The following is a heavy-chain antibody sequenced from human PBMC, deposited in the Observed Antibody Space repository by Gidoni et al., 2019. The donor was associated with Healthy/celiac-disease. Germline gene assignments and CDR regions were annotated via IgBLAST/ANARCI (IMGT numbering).Heavy chain of an antibody. Sequence: QVQLVQSGAEVKKPGASVKVSCKASGYTFTGYYMHWVRQAPGQGLEWMGWINPNSGGTNYAQKFQGWVTMTRDTSISTAYMELSRLRSDDTAVYYCARGMAAFSYGGKREGGYGMDVWGQGTTVTVSS. J-gene: IGHJ6*02. CDR1: GYTFTGYY. CDR3: ARGMAAFSYGGKREGGYGMDV. V-gene: IGHV1-2*04. D-gene: IGHD2-15*01. CDR2: INPNSGGT.